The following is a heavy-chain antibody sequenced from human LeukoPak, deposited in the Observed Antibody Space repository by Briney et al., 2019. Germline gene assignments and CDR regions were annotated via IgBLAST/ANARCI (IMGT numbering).Heavy chain of an antibody. Sequence: ASVKVSCKASGYTFTGYYMHWVRQAPGQGLEWMGWINPNSGGTNYAQKFQGRVTMTRDTSISTAYMELSRLRSDDTAVYYCARDLYYYDSSGYSGHDYWGQGTLVTVSS. J-gene: IGHJ4*02. V-gene: IGHV1-2*02. CDR2: INPNSGGT. CDR1: GYTFTGYY. CDR3: ARDLYYYDSSGYSGHDY. D-gene: IGHD3-22*01.